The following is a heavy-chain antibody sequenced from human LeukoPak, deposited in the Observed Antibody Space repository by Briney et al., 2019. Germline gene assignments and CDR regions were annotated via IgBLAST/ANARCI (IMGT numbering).Heavy chain of an antibody. J-gene: IGHJ3*02. CDR3: AKDVEKYSGSYLGVFDI. V-gene: IGHV3-30*04. CDR2: ISYDGSNK. D-gene: IGHD1-26*01. Sequence: GGSLRLSCAASGFTFSSYAMHWVRQAPGKGLEWVAVISYDGSNKYYADSVKGRFTISRDNSKNTLYLQMNSLRAEDTAVYYCAKDVEKYSGSYLGVFDIWGQETMVTVSS. CDR1: GFTFSSYA.